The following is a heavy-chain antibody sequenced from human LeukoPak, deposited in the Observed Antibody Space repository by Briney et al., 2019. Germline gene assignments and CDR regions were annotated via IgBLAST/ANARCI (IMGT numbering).Heavy chain of an antibody. D-gene: IGHD6-19*01. J-gene: IGHJ5*02. CDR1: GFPFDDYG. CDR3: ARAAAETGAFRDNWFDP. Sequence: PGGSLRLSCAASGFPFDDYGMLWVRQAPGKGLEWVSFISWHGETTYYSDSVKGRFTISRDNSKNTVYLQMNSLRAEDTALYYCARAAAETGAFRDNWFDPWGQGTLVTVSS. CDR2: ISWHGETT. V-gene: IGHV3-43D*03.